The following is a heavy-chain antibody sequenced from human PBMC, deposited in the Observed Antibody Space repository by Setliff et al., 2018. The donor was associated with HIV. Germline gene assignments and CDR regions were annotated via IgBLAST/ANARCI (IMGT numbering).Heavy chain of an antibody. V-gene: IGHV1-2*02. CDR3: ARGGGSSYLYHSRGSEYFQY. Sequence: GASVKVSCKASGYTFSGYYLHWVRRAPGQGLEWMGWINPNSGATNYAQNFQGRVTMTRDTSISTAYMDLSSLTSEDTAVYYCARGGGSSYLYHSRGSEYFQYWGQGALVTVSS. D-gene: IGHD3-22*01. CDR2: INPNSGAT. J-gene: IGHJ1*01. CDR1: GYTFSGYY.